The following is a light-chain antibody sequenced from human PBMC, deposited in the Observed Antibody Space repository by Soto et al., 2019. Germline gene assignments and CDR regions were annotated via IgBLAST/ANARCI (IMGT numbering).Light chain of an antibody. V-gene: IGKV3-20*01. CDR2: GAS. CDR1: QSFSSTY. J-gene: IGKJ1*01. CDR3: QQYNTYPWT. Sequence: EIVLTQSPGTLSLSPGERATLYCRASQSFSSTYLAWYQQKPGQAPRLLIYGASSRATGIPDRFSGSGSGTDFTLTISRLHPDDFATYYCQQYNTYPWTFGQGTKVDIK.